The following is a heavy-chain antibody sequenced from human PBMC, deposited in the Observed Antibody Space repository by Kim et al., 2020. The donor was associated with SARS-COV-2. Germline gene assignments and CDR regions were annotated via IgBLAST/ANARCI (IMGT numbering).Heavy chain of an antibody. CDR2: IVVGSGNT. J-gene: IGHJ3*02. Sequence: SVKVSCKASGFTFTSSAVQWVRQVRGQRLEWIGWIVVGSGNTNYAQKFQERVTITRDMSTRTAYMDLSSLRSEDTAVYYCAAVGIEGSASGFDIWGQGTMVTVSS. V-gene: IGHV1-58*01. CDR1: GFTFTSSA. D-gene: IGHD1-26*01. CDR3: AAVGIEGSASGFDI.